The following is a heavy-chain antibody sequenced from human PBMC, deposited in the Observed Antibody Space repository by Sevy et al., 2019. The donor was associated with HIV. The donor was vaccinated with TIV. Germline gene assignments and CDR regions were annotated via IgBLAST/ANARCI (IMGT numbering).Heavy chain of an antibody. V-gene: IGHV6-1*01. CDR2: TYYRSKWYN. Sequence: SQTLSLTCAISGDSVSSNSAVGNWIRQSPSRGLEWLGRTYYRSKWYNDYTVSVKSRITINPDTSKNQFSLQLNSVTPEDTAMYYCARKDDSVGSFDIWGQGTMVTVSS. CDR1: GDSVSSNSAV. CDR3: ARKDDSVGSFDI. D-gene: IGHD3-16*01. J-gene: IGHJ3*02.